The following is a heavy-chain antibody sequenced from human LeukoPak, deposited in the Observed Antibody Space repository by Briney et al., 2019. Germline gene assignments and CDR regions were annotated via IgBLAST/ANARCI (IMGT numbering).Heavy chain of an antibody. CDR3: ARDLDSYGYY. D-gene: IGHD5-18*01. Sequence: GGSLRLSCAASGFTVSSNYMSWVRQAPGRGLEWVSVIYSDGSTYYADSVKGRFTISRDNSKNTLYLQMNSLRAEDTAVYYCARDLDSYGYYWGQGTLVTVSS. J-gene: IGHJ4*02. CDR2: IYSDGST. CDR1: GFTVSSNY. V-gene: IGHV3-53*01.